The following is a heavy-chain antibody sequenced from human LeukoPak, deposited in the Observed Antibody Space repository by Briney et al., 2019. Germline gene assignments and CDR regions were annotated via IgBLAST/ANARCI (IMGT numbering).Heavy chain of an antibody. Sequence: GGSLRLSCAASGFTFKTYTIHCVRQAPGMGREWGSSISSSSSYILYADSVKGRFTISRDNAKNSLYLQMSSLRAEDAAVYYCAREGGYQYYYAMDVWGQGTTVTVSS. CDR1: GFTFKTYT. V-gene: IGHV3-21*01. CDR3: AREGGYQYYYAMDV. CDR2: ISSSSSYI. J-gene: IGHJ6*02. D-gene: IGHD3-16*01.